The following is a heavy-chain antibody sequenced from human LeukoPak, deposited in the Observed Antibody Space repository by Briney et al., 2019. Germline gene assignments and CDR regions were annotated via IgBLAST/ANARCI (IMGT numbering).Heavy chain of an antibody. V-gene: IGHV4-59*08. J-gene: IGHJ3*02. CDR3: ARGYCSSTSCCAFDI. CDR1: GGSISSYY. Sequence: SETLSLTCTVSGGSISSYYWSWIRQPPGKGLEWIGYIYYSGSTNYNPSLKSRVTISVDTSKNQFSLKLSSVTAADTAVYYCARGYCSSTSCCAFDIWGQGTMVTVSS. CDR2: IYYSGST. D-gene: IGHD2-2*01.